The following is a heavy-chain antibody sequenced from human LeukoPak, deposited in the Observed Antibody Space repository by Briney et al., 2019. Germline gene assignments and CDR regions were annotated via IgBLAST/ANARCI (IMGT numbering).Heavy chain of an antibody. CDR2: ISPDSGRT. J-gene: IGHJ4*02. Sequence: ASVKVSCKASGYPFTGFSMHWVRQAPGQGLEWIGWISPDSGRTGFAQKFQGRVTMTRDTSISTAYMELSRLGYDDTAVYYCARDTRSSYLQYYFDYWGQGTLVTVSS. D-gene: IGHD5-24*01. V-gene: IGHV1-2*02. CDR3: ARDTRSSYLQYYFDY. CDR1: GYPFTGFS.